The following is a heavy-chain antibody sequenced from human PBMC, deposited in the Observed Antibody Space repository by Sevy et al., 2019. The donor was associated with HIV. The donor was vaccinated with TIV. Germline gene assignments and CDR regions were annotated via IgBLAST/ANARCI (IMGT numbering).Heavy chain of an antibody. CDR3: ARYDGDCGGDCYPRHHAFDI. CDR2: ISSSSSYI. J-gene: IGHJ3*02. CDR1: GFTFSSYS. D-gene: IGHD2-21*02. Sequence: GGSLRLSCAASGFTFSSYSMNWVRQAPGKGLEWVSSISSSSSYIYYADSVKGRFTISRDNAKNSLYLQMNSLRAEDTAVYYCARYDGDCGGDCYPRHHAFDIWGQGTMVTVSS. V-gene: IGHV3-21*01.